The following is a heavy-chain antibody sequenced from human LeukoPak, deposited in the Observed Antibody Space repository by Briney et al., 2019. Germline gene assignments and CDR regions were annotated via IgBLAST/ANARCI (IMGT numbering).Heavy chain of an antibody. Sequence: SETLSLTCAVYGGSFSGYYWSWIRQPPGKGPEWIGEINHSGSTNYNPSLKSRVTISVDASKNQFSLKLSSVTAADTAVYYCARRGYDFWSGYYTRWFDPWGQGTLVTVSS. D-gene: IGHD3-3*01. CDR1: GGSFSGYY. V-gene: IGHV4-34*01. CDR2: INHSGST. CDR3: ARRGYDFWSGYYTRWFDP. J-gene: IGHJ5*02.